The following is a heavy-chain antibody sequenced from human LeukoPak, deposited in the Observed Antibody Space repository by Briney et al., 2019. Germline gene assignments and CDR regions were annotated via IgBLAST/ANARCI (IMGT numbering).Heavy chain of an antibody. D-gene: IGHD6-13*01. J-gene: IGHJ4*02. CDR3: AREMSYSSSWPDYFDY. CDR1: GYTFTGCY. CDR2: INPNSGGT. V-gene: IGHV1-2*02. Sequence: ASVKVSCKASGYTFTGCYMHWVRQAPGQGLEWMGWINPNSGGTNYAQKFQGRVTMTRDTSISTAYMELSRLRSDDTAVYYCAREMSYSSSWPDYFDYWGQGTLVTVSS.